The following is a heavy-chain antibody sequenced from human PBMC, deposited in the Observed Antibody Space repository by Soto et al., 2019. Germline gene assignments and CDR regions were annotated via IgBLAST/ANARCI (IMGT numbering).Heavy chain of an antibody. CDR1: GGSISSGDYY. J-gene: IGHJ4*02. Sequence: QVQLQESGPGLVKPSQTLSLTCTVSGGSISSGDYYWSWIRQPPGKGLEWIGYIYYSGGAYYNPSLKSRVTISVDTSKNQFSLKLSSVAAADTAVYFCARAGTIVGYFDYWGQGTLVTVSS. CDR3: ARAGTIVGYFDY. V-gene: IGHV4-30-4*01. CDR2: IYYSGGA. D-gene: IGHD2-15*01.